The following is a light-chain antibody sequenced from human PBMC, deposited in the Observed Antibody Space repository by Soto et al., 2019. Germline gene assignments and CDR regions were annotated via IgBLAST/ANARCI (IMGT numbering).Light chain of an antibody. CDR2: GAS. CDR1: QSVTSRD. J-gene: IGKJ2*01. Sequence: EIVLTQSPGTLSLSPGERATLSCRASQSVTSRDLAWYRQKPGQAPSILIYGASNRATAIPDRFSGSGSGTDFTLTFSRLEPEDFAVNYCLRYGDSPPAYTFGQGTKLEIK. V-gene: IGKV3-20*01. CDR3: LRYGDSPPAYT.